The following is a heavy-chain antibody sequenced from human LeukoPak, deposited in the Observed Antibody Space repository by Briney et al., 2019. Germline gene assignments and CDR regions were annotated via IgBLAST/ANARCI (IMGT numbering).Heavy chain of an antibody. CDR1: GGSISSYY. CDR2: IYYSGST. D-gene: IGHD1-26*01. J-gene: IGHJ4*02. Sequence: PSETLSLTCTVSGGSISSYYWSWIRQPPGKGLEWIGYIYYSGSTNYNPSLKSRVTISVDTSKNQFSLKLSSVTAADTAVYYCAREGSGSYWKQQAYSPYWGQGTLVTVSS. CDR3: AREGSGSYWKQQAYSPY. V-gene: IGHV4-59*01.